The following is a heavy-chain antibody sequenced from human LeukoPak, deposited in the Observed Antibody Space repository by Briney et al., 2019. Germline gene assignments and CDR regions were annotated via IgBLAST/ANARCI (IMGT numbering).Heavy chain of an antibody. CDR2: ISGSSSYI. CDR1: GFTFSSYS. D-gene: IGHD2-2*01. Sequence: GGSLRLSCAASGFTFSSYSMNWVRQAPGKGLEWVSSISGSSSYIYYADSVKGRFTISRDNAKNSLYLQMNSLRAEDTAVYYCASNEVPAKWGQGTLVTVSS. CDR3: ASNEVPAK. V-gene: IGHV3-21*01. J-gene: IGHJ4*02.